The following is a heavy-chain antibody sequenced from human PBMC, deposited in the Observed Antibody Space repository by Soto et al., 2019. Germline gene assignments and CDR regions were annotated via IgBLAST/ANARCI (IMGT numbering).Heavy chain of an antibody. CDR3: ARHEDYYPFDY. CDR1: GDSISSPNW. Sequence: SETLSLTCGISGDSISSPNWWTWVRQPPGEGLEWIGEIYHSGSTNYNPSLKSRVTISLDKSKNQFSLRLRSLTAADTAIYYCARHEDYYPFDYWGQGILVTVYS. J-gene: IGHJ4*02. V-gene: IGHV4-4*02. CDR2: IYHSGST. D-gene: IGHD1-26*01.